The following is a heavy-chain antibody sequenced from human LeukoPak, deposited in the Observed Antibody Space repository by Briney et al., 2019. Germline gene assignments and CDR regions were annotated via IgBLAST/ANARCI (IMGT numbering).Heavy chain of an antibody. V-gene: IGHV4-39*01. CDR2: MYYSGST. Sequence: SETLSLTCTVSGGAITGSTYYWGWSRQPPGKGLEWIGSMYYSGSTYYKPSLKSRVTISADTSKNQFSLELSSVTAADTAVYYCARQYYDNTGYYYFDYWGQGILVTVSS. D-gene: IGHD3-22*01. J-gene: IGHJ4*02. CDR1: GGAITGSTYY. CDR3: ARQYYDNTGYYYFDY.